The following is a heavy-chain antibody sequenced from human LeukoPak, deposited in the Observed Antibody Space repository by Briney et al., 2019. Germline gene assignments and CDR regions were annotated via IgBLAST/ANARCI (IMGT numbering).Heavy chain of an antibody. Sequence: SETLSLTCTVSGGSISSSSYYWGWIRQPPGKGLEWTGSIYYSGSTYYNPSLKSRVTISVDTSKNQFSLKLSSVTAADTAVYYCAREYIVVVPAAIHDPWGQGTLVTVSS. D-gene: IGHD2-2*02. CDR2: IYYSGST. J-gene: IGHJ5*02. CDR3: AREYIVVVPAAIHDP. V-gene: IGHV4-39*07. CDR1: GGSISSSSYY.